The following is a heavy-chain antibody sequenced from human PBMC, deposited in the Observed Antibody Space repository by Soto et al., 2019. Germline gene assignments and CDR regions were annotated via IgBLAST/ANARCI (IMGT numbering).Heavy chain of an antibody. V-gene: IGHV1-18*04. Sequence: ASVKVSCKASGYTFTSYGISWVRQAPGQGLEWMGWISAYNGNTNYAQKLQGRVTMTTDTSTSTAYMELRSLRSDDTAVYYCASNVDTAMVGDDHGMDVWGQGTTVTVSS. D-gene: IGHD5-18*01. CDR2: ISAYNGNT. CDR3: ASNVDTAMVGDDHGMDV. J-gene: IGHJ6*02. CDR1: GYTFTSYG.